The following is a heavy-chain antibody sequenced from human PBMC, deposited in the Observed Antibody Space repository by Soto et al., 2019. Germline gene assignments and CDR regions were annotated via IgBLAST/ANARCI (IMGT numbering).Heavy chain of an antibody. D-gene: IGHD2-8*01. CDR3: ARSQSGVSNGVIRAFDY. V-gene: IGHV4-59*08. Sequence: QVQLQESGPGLVKPSETLSLTCTVYDGSMRPYYWSWIREPPGKGLEWIGYISYSGSTNFHPSLESRVTMSLDTSTNQCSLRLRSATAADTAVYYCARSQSGVSNGVIRAFDYWGQGARVTVSS. CDR2: ISYSGST. CDR1: DGSMRPYY. J-gene: IGHJ4*02.